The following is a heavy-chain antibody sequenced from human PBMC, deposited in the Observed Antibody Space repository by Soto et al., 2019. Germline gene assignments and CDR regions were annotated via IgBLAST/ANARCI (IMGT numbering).Heavy chain of an antibody. CDR1: GYTFTSYD. V-gene: IGHV1-8*01. CDR3: ARLVRHQPPTIDF. Sequence: QVQLVQSGAEVKEPGASVRVSCKASGYTFTSYDIYWVRQATGQGLEWMGWMNPESRNTGYAQKFQGRVTMTRDTSIRTAYMELTSLRSEDTAVYYCARLVRHQPPTIDFWSQGTLVTVSS. J-gene: IGHJ4*02. CDR2: MNPESRNT. D-gene: IGHD1-26*01.